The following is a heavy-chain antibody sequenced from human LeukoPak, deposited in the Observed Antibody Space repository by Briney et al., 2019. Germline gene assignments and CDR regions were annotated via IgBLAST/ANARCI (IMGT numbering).Heavy chain of an antibody. CDR2: ISYDGSNK. CDR3: AKGDYGVDFDY. J-gene: IGHJ4*02. D-gene: IGHD4-17*01. CDR1: GFTFSTYA. V-gene: IGHV3-30*04. Sequence: GGSLRLSCVASGFTFSTYAMHWVRQAPGKGLEWVAVISYDGSNKYYADSVKGRFTISRDNSKNTLYLQMNSLRAEDTAVYYCAKGDYGVDFDYWGQGTLVTVSS.